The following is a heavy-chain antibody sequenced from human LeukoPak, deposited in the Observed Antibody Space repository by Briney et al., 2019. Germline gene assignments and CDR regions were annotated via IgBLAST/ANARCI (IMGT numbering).Heavy chain of an antibody. Sequence: SETLSLTCTVSGDSVSGYYWSWIRQPPGKGLEWIGYIYHSGSTYYNPSLKSRVTISVDRSKNQFSLKLSSVTAADTAVYYCARGTDTAMPDYWGQGTLVTVSS. CDR1: GDSVSGYY. D-gene: IGHD5-18*01. J-gene: IGHJ4*02. CDR2: IYHSGST. V-gene: IGHV4-30-2*01. CDR3: ARGTDTAMPDY.